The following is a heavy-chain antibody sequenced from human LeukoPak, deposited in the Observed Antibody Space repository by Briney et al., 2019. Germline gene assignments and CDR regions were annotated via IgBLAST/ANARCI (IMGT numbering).Heavy chain of an antibody. CDR2: IYYSGSA. CDR1: GGSLSSPNHD. CDR3: ARQTYSHDAFDI. D-gene: IGHD2-15*01. V-gene: IGHV4-39*01. Sequence: SETLSLTCSVSGGSLSSPNHDWAWIRQPPGQGLEWIGSIYYSGSANYNPSLKSRVTISVDTPKNQFSLKLSSVTAADTALYFCARQTYSHDAFDIWGQGTMVTVSS. J-gene: IGHJ3*02.